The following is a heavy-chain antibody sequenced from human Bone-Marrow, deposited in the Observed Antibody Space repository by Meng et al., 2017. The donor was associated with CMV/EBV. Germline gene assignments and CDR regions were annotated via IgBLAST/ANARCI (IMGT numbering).Heavy chain of an antibody. CDR2: MNPNSGNT. D-gene: IGHD3-3*01. CDR3: ARASYDFWSGYYLYYYYYYGMDV. Sequence: ASVKGSCKASGYTFTSYDINWVRQATGQGLEWMGWMNPNSGNTGYAQKFQGRVTMTRNTSISTAYMELSSLRSADTAVYYCARASYDFWSGYYLYYYYYYGMDVWGQGTTVTVSS. CDR1: GYTFTSYD. J-gene: IGHJ6*02. V-gene: IGHV1-8*01.